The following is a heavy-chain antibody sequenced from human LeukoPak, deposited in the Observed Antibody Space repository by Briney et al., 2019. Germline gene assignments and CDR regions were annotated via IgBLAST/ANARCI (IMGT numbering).Heavy chain of an antibody. CDR2: ISYDGSNK. Sequence: GGSLRLSSAASGFTFSSYAMHWVRQAPGKGLEWVAVISYDGSNKYYADSVKGRFTISRDNSKNTLYLQMNSLRAEDTAVYYCAREAGRIVVVITAGYFDYWGQGTLVTVSS. J-gene: IGHJ4*02. CDR3: AREAGRIVVVITAGYFDY. D-gene: IGHD3-22*01. CDR1: GFTFSSYA. V-gene: IGHV3-30-3*01.